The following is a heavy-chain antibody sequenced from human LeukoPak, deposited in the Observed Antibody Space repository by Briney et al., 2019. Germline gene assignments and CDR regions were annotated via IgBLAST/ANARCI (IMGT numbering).Heavy chain of an antibody. V-gene: IGHV3-30*02. CDR2: IRYDGSNE. D-gene: IGHD6-19*01. Sequence: GGSLRLSCAASGFTFSSYGMHWVRQAPGKGLEWVAFIRYDGSNEYYADSVKGRFTISRDNSKNTLYLQMNSLRTEDTAVYYCAKDHSSGWSTLSYFDLWGRGTLVTVSS. CDR1: GFTFSSYG. CDR3: AKDHSSGWSTLSYFDL. J-gene: IGHJ2*01.